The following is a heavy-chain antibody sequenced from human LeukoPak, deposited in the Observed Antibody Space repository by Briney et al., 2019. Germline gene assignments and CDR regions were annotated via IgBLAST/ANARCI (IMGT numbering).Heavy chain of an antibody. J-gene: IGHJ4*02. V-gene: IGHV4-59*01. Sequence: PSETLSLTCAVYGGSFSDNSWSWIRQPPGKGLEWIGYIYYSGSTNYNPSLKSRVTISVDTSKNQFSLKLSSVTAADTAVYYCARDRYYYDSSGYGQLDYWGQGTLVTVSS. D-gene: IGHD3-22*01. CDR2: IYYSGST. CDR1: GGSFSDNS. CDR3: ARDRYYYDSSGYGQLDY.